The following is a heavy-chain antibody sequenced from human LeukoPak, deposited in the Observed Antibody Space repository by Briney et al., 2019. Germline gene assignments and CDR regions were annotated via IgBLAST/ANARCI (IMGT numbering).Heavy chain of an antibody. Sequence: ASVKVSCKTSVYSFTYHDTHGVRQAPGQELEWMGVLTTSGVGRSYAQKFQGRVTMTRDTSTTTVYMELSSLGSEDTAVYYCARDSGRFSADFWGQGTLVTVSS. V-gene: IGHV1-46*01. J-gene: IGHJ4*02. CDR1: VYSFTYHD. CDR2: LTTSGVGR. D-gene: IGHD1-26*01. CDR3: ARDSGRFSADF.